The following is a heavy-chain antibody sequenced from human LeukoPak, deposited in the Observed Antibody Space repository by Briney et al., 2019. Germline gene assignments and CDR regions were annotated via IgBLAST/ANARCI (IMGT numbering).Heavy chain of an antibody. D-gene: IGHD6-19*01. J-gene: IGHJ4*02. V-gene: IGHV3-53*01. CDR1: GFIVNNNF. CDR2: MYSGGTT. CDR3: ARGTPIGWCGAY. Sequence: GGSLRLSCAASGFIVNNNFMSWVRQAPGKGLEWVSVMYSGGTTYYADSVKGRFTISRDNSKNTLYLQMNSLRPEDTAMYYCARGTPIGWCGAYWGQGTLVTVSS.